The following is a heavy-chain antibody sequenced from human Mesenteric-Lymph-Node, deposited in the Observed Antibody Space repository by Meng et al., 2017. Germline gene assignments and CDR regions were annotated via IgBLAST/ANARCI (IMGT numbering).Heavy chain of an antibody. CDR1: GGSISSGGYY. CDR3: ARGRFLYDILTGYYEDY. V-gene: IGHV4-31*03. Sequence: SETLSLTCTVSGGSISSGGYYWSWIRQHPGKGLEWIGYIYYSGSTYYNPSLKSRVTISVDTSKNQFSLKLSSVTAADTAVYYCARGRFLYDILTGYYEDYWGQGTLVTVSS. CDR2: IYYSGST. D-gene: IGHD3-9*01. J-gene: IGHJ4*02.